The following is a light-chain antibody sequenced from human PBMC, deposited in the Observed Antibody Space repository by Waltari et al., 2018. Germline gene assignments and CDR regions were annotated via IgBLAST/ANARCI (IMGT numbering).Light chain of an antibody. CDR3: QSWDSTVVQ. CDR1: KLGDKS. Sequence: SYDLTQPPSVSVSPGQTASITCSGDKLGDKSVCWYQQKPGQSPVVVIFRDTQRPSGIPERFSGSNSGNTATLTITGTQALDAADYYCQSWDSTVVQFGGGTKLTVL. CDR2: RDT. V-gene: IGLV3-1*01. J-gene: IGLJ2*01.